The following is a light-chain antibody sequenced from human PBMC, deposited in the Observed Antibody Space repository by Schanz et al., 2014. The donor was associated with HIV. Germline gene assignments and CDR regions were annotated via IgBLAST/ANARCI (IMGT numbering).Light chain of an antibody. CDR1: QSISTY. CDR3: QQYNNRMT. CDR2: GAS. Sequence: EIVLTQSPVTLSLSPGERATLSCRASQSISTYVAWYQQSPGQSPRLLIYGASNRASGIPPRFSGSGSGTDFSLTISSLQSEDFAVYYCQQYNNRMTFGQGTRVEVK. V-gene: IGKV3D-15*01. J-gene: IGKJ1*01.